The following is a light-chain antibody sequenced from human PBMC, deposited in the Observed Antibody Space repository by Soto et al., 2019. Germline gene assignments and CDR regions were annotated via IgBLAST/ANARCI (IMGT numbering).Light chain of an antibody. CDR2: GAS. CDR3: QQYNNWPQT. J-gene: IGKJ2*01. V-gene: IGKV3-15*01. CDR1: QSVSSSY. Sequence: EMVMTQSPATLSVSPGERATLSCRASQSVSSSYLAWYQQKPGQAPRLLIYGASTRATGIPARFSGSGSGTECTLTISSLQSEDFAVYYCQQYNNWPQTFGQGTKLEIK.